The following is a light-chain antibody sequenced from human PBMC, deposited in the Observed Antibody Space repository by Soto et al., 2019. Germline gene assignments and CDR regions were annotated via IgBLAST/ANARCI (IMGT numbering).Light chain of an antibody. CDR3: QYYDSSLTTFV. CDR2: GDN. V-gene: IGLV1-40*01. Sequence: QGGVTQPPSVSGAPGQGVSISCTGSSSNIGAEYDVHWYQQLPGTAPKRLIYGDNNRPSGVPDRFSGSKSGTSASLAITGLQPEDEADYYCQYYDSSLTTFVFGTGTKVTVL. CDR1: SSNIGAEYD. J-gene: IGLJ1*01.